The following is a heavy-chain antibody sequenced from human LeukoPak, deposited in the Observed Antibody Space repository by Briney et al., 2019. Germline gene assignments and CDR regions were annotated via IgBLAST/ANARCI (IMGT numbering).Heavy chain of an antibody. CDR1: GGSISSTDYY. D-gene: IGHD2-15*01. Sequence: SQTLSLTCTVSGGSISSTDYYWSWIRQPPGKGLEWIAYINYSGSTYYNPSLKSRVTISVDTSKNQFSLKLSSVTAADTAVYYCARADIGSHPGGYWGQGTLVTVSS. J-gene: IGHJ4*02. CDR3: ARADIGSHPGGY. V-gene: IGHV4-30-4*01. CDR2: INYSGST.